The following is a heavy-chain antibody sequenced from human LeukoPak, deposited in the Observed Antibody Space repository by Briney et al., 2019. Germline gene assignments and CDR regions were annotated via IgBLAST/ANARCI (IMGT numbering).Heavy chain of an antibody. V-gene: IGHV5-51*01. CDR3: ARRDPTTVTAFDY. D-gene: IGHD4-17*01. CDR1: GFDFTRDW. Sequence: GESLKISFRFSGFDFTRDWIGWVRLMPEKGLEWMGIIFPDDSDTRYSPSFQGQVTLSADKSISTAYLQWSSLQASDTAIYYCARRDPTTVTAFDYWGQGTLVTVSS. CDR2: IFPDDSDT. J-gene: IGHJ4*02.